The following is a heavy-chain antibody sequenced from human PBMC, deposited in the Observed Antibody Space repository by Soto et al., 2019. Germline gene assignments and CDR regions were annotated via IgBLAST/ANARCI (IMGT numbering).Heavy chain of an antibody. CDR1: GGSLSNYG. CDR2: IIPVFGTP. D-gene: IGHD3-22*01. J-gene: IGHJ6*02. Sequence: QVQLVQSGAEVKKPGSSVKVSCKPSGGSLSNYGISWVRQAPGQGLEWMGAIIPVFGTPNYAQKFQDRVTITADESTTTVYMEVRSLTSEDTAVYYCARGDATKIVVTTYYAMDVWGQGTTVTVSS. CDR3: ARGDATKIVVTTYYAMDV. V-gene: IGHV1-69*12.